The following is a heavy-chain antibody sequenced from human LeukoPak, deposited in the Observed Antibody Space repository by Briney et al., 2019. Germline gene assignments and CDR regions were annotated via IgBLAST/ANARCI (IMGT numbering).Heavy chain of an antibody. V-gene: IGHV3-53*01. Sequence: GGSLRLSCAASGFTFSSYGMHWVRQAPGKGLEWVSVLFGGGSTYYADSVKGRFTISRDNSKNTLYLQMSSLRAEDTAMYYCARGVDGVYAFDIWGQGTLVTVSS. J-gene: IGHJ3*02. CDR2: LFGGGST. CDR3: ARGVDGVYAFDI. CDR1: GFTFSSYG. D-gene: IGHD2-8*01.